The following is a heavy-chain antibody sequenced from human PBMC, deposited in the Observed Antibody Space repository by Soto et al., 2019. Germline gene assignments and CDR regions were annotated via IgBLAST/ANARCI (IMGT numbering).Heavy chain of an antibody. V-gene: IGHV1-18*01. J-gene: IGHJ6*02. CDR2: ISTYNGNT. Sequence: QVQLVQSGAEVKQPGASVKVSCKASGYSFITYGISWVRQAPGQGLEWMGWISTYNGNTNYAQKLQGRITMTTDTSTTTGYMELRSLRSDDTAVYYCARDRPTSSIRARDYYYAMDVWGQGTTVTVSS. D-gene: IGHD6-6*01. CDR3: ARDRPTSSIRARDYYYAMDV. CDR1: GYSFITYG.